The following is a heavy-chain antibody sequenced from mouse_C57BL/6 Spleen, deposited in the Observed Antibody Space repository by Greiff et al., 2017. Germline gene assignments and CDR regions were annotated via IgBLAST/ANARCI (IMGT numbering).Heavy chain of an antibody. Sequence: EVKLMESGGGLVKPGGSLKLSCAASGFTFSDYGMHWVRQAPEKGLEWVAYISSGSSTIYYADTVKGRFTISRDNAKNTLFLQMTSLRSEDTAMYYCARGTTVSYFDYWGQGTTLTVSS. CDR2: ISSGSSTI. CDR3: ARGTTVSYFDY. D-gene: IGHD1-1*01. CDR1: GFTFSDYG. V-gene: IGHV5-17*01. J-gene: IGHJ2*01.